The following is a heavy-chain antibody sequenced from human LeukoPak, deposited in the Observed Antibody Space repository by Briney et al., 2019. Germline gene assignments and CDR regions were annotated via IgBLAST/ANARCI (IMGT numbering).Heavy chain of an antibody. J-gene: IGHJ4*02. CDR2: ISSSSSYT. Sequence: PGGSLRLSCAASGFTFSDYYMSWIRQAPGKGLEWVSYISSSSSYTNYADSVKGRFTISRDNAKNSLYLQMNSLRAEDTAVYYCARDSWGRYYFHYWGQGTLVTVSS. CDR3: ARDSWGRYYFHY. D-gene: IGHD3-16*01. V-gene: IGHV3-11*05. CDR1: GFTFSDYY.